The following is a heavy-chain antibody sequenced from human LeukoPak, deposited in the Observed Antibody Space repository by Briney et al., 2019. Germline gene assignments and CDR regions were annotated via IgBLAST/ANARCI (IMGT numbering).Heavy chain of an antibody. CDR1: GFTFSSYS. CDR3: ARDAGGAEFDY. V-gene: IGHV3-48*01. Sequence: GGSLRLSCAASGFTFSSYSMNWVRQAPGKGLEWVSYISSSSSTIYYADSMKGRFTISRDNAKNSLYLQMNSLRAEDTAVYYCARDAGGAEFDYWGQGTLVTVSS. J-gene: IGHJ4*02. D-gene: IGHD3-16*01. CDR2: ISSSSSTI.